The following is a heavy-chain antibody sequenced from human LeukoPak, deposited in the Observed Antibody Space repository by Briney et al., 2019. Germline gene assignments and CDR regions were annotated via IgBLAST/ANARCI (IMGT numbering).Heavy chain of an antibody. V-gene: IGHV3-7*01. CDR3: AREYGFWRYFYH. Sequence: GGSESLLCAVSGLFFSTYWVRWVRQPGGEGWEWVENIKQEGSDNYYGDSVKGQFNISKHNVKKSLFLEMSSLGVEETSVYYCAREYGFWRYFYHWGQGNRVTVFS. J-gene: IGHJ4*02. CDR2: IKQEGSDN. D-gene: IGHD3-3*01. CDR1: GLFFSTYW.